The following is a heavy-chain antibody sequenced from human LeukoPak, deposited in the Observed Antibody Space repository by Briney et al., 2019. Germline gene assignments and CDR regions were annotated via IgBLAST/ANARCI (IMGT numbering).Heavy chain of an antibody. Sequence: SQTLSLTCTVSGGSISSGDYYWSWIRQPPGKGLEWIGYIYYSGSTYYNPSLKSRVTISVDTSKNQFSLKLSSVTAADTAVYYCARGPPPGDTFDYRGQGTLVTVSS. CDR2: IYYSGST. J-gene: IGHJ4*02. CDR3: ARGPPPGDTFDY. D-gene: IGHD7-27*01. CDR1: GGSISSGDYY. V-gene: IGHV4-30-4*01.